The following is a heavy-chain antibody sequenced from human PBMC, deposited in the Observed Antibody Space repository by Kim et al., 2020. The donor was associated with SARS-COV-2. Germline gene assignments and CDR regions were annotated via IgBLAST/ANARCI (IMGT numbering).Heavy chain of an antibody. J-gene: IGHJ6*02. Sequence: SVKVSCKASEATYKNYDINWVRQAPGQGLEWMGRIILISGSTTYPQKFQGTVTITADDPTKTAYLELSSLTSDDTAIYYRTRTYSGTTHDFYGMDVWGQ. D-gene: IGHD1-26*01. V-gene: IGHV1-69*13. CDR2: IILISGST. CDR3: TRTYSGTTHDFYGMDV. CDR1: EATYKNYD.